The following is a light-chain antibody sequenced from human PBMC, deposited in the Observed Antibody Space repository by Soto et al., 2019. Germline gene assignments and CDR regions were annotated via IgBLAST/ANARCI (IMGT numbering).Light chain of an antibody. J-gene: IGKJ1*01. CDR2: QAS. V-gene: IGKV1-5*03. Sequence: DIQMTQSPSTLSASVGDRNTITCRASLSISAWLAWYQKKPDKAPKLLVYQASILEVGVPSRFSGSGYGTEFTLTISSLQPDDFATYYCQQYNTFSWTFGQGTKV. CDR3: QQYNTFSWT. CDR1: LSISAW.